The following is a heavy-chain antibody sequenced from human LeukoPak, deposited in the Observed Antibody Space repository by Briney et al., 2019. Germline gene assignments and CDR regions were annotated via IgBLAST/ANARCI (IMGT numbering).Heavy chain of an antibody. CDR3: ARSAKLPTSNYYYYYGMDV. D-gene: IGHD1-1*01. CDR2: ISYDESNK. Sequence: GGSLRLSCAASGYTLSIYDMHGARHAPGRGLEWVTHISYDESNKYYADSVKGRFTISRDNSKNTLYLQMNSLRAEDTAVYYCARSAKLPTSNYYYYYGMDVWGKGTTVTVSS. CDR1: GYTLSIYD. J-gene: IGHJ6*04. V-gene: IGHV3-30*04.